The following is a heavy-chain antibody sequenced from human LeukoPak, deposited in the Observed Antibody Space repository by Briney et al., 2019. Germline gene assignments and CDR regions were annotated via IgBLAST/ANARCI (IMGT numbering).Heavy chain of an antibody. CDR3: ARDRPLIAARRRTGIAAAGTFDY. V-gene: IGHV6-1*01. J-gene: IGHJ4*02. CDR1: GDSVSSNSAA. CDR2: TYYRSKWYN. Sequence: SQTLSLTCAISGDSVSSNSAAWHWIRQSPSRGLEWLGRTYYRSKWYNDYAVSVKSRITINPDTSKNQFSLQLNSVTPEDTAVYYCARDRPLIAARRRTGIAAAGTFDYWGQGTLVTVSS. D-gene: IGHD6-13*01.